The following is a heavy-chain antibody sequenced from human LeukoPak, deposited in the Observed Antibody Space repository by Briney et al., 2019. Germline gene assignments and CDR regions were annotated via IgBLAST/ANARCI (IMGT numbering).Heavy chain of an antibody. Sequence: GASVKVSCKASGGTFSSYAISWVRQAPGQGLEWMGWINPNSGGTNHAQKFQGRVTMTRDTSISTAYMELSRLRSDDTAVYYCAREAGIVGATDQIFDYWGQGTLVTVSS. CDR1: GGTFSSYA. D-gene: IGHD1-26*01. J-gene: IGHJ4*02. V-gene: IGHV1-2*02. CDR3: AREAGIVGATDQIFDY. CDR2: INPNSGGT.